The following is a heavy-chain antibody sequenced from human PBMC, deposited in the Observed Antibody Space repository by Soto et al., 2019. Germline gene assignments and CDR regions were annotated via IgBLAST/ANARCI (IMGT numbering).Heavy chain of an antibody. J-gene: IGHJ4*02. D-gene: IGHD3-3*01. CDR1: GYSINSGYY. CDR2: VFHSGTT. V-gene: IGHV4-38-2*02. Sequence: PSETLSLTCGVSGYSINSGYYWGWIRQPPGKGLEWIGSVFHSGTTYQNPSLKTRATISVDTSRNQFSLELDSVTAADTAVYYCARDFGHLNDFCSGPDYWRQGILVTVAS. CDR3: ARDFGHLNDFCSGPDY.